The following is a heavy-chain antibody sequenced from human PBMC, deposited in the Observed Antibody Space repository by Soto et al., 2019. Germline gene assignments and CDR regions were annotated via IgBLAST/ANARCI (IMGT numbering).Heavy chain of an antibody. J-gene: IGHJ6*02. D-gene: IGHD3-10*01. Sequence: ASVKVSCKASGYTFTSYDVNWVRQATGQGLEWMGWMNPNSGNTGYAQKFQGRVTMTRNTSISTAYMELSSLRSEDTAVYYCERAVWFGEVDYYYGMDVWGQGTTVTVSS. CDR2: MNPNSGNT. CDR3: ERAVWFGEVDYYYGMDV. CDR1: GYTFTSYD. V-gene: IGHV1-8*01.